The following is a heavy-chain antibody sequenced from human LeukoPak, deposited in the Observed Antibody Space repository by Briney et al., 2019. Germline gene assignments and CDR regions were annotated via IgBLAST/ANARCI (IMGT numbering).Heavy chain of an antibody. CDR1: GGSFSGYY. Sequence: SETLSLTCAVYGGSFSGYYWSWIRQPPGKGLEWIGEINHSGSTNYNPSLKSRVTISVDTSKNQFSLKLSSVTAADTAVYYCARRRYSGSSQHFDYWGQGTLVTVSS. CDR3: ARRRYSGSSQHFDY. D-gene: IGHD1-26*01. J-gene: IGHJ4*02. CDR2: INHSGST. V-gene: IGHV4-34*01.